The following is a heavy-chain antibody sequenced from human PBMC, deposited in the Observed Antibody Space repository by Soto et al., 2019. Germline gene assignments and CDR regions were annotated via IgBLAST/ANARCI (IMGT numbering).Heavy chain of an antibody. CDR2: IPYSGST. J-gene: IGHJ4*02. D-gene: IGHD3-10*01. CDR1: GDSISSYY. Sequence: SETLSLTCTVSGDSISSYYWSWIRQPPGKGLEWIGYIPYSGSTTYNPSLKSRVNISIDTSRNQFSLKLSSVTAADTAVYYCARLFHFYGSGTNPRYQFDYRAQRTPVTGSS. CDR3: ARLFHFYGSGTNPRYQFDY. V-gene: IGHV4-59*08.